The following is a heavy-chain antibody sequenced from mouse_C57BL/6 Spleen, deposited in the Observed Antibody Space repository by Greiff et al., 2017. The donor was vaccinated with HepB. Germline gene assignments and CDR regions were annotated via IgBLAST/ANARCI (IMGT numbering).Heavy chain of an antibody. CDR1: GFNIKDYY. D-gene: IGHD6-1*01. V-gene: IGHV14-2*01. CDR3: ARGSAGYVDY. CDR2: IDPEDGET. Sequence: EVQLQQSGAELVKPGASVKLSCTASGFNIKDYYMHWVKQRTEQGLEWIGRIDPEDGETKYAPKFQAKTTITSDTYSNTAYLQRSSLTSEDAAVYYCARGSAGYVDYWGQGTTLTVSS. J-gene: IGHJ2*01.